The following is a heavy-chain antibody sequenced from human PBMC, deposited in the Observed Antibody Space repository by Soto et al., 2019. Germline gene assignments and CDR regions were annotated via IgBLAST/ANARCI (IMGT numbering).Heavy chain of an antibody. Sequence: HPGGSLRLSCAASGFTFSSYGMHWVRQAPGKGLEWVAVIWYDGSNKYYADSVKGRFTISRDNSKNTLYLQMNSLRAEDTAVYYCARDNTPGTRAEYFQHWGQGTLVTVSS. CDR2: IWYDGSNK. J-gene: IGHJ1*01. D-gene: IGHD1-1*01. CDR1: GFTFSSYG. CDR3: ARDNTPGTRAEYFQH. V-gene: IGHV3-33*01.